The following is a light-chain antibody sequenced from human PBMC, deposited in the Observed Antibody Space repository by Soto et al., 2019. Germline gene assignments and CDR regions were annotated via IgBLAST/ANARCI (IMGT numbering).Light chain of an antibody. CDR1: SSDVGAYKF. Sequence: QSALAQPASVSGSPGQPITISCTGTSSDVGAYKFVSWYQHHPGKAPKLLIFEVANRPSGVSSRFSGSKSGNRASLTISRLLPEDEADYYCNSYTNDTTLVFGSGTKVTVL. CDR2: EVA. V-gene: IGLV2-14*01. J-gene: IGLJ1*01. CDR3: NSYTNDTTLV.